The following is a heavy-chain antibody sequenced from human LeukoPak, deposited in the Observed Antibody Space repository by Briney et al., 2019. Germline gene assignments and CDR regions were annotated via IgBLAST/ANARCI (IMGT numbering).Heavy chain of an antibody. CDR1: GYTFTSYG. CDR3: ARVGVPELSGITIFGRAYYYYGMDV. J-gene: IGHJ6*02. V-gene: IGHV1-18*01. Sequence: EASVKVSCKASGYTFTSYGISWVRQAPGQGLEWMGWISAYNGNTNYAQKLQGRVTMTTDTSTSTAYMELRSLRSDDTAVYYCARVGVPELSGITIFGRAYYYYGMDVWGQGTTVTVSS. D-gene: IGHD3-9*01. CDR2: ISAYNGNT.